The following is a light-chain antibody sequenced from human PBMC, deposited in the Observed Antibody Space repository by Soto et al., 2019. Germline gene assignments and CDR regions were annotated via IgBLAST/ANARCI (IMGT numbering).Light chain of an antibody. CDR3: QQYNSFSPFT. J-gene: IGKJ2*01. CDR2: RAS. V-gene: IGKV1-5*03. Sequence: DIQMTQSPSTLSASVGDRVTITCRASQSITNLLAWYQQKPGKAPKLLIYRASTLQTGVPSRFSGSGSGTEFTLTISSLQPDDFATYYCQQYNSFSPFTFGLGTKVEIK. CDR1: QSITNL.